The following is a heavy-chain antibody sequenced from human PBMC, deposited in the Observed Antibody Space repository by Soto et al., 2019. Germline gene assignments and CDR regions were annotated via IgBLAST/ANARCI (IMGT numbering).Heavy chain of an antibody. J-gene: IGHJ6*02. CDR1: GFTVSSNY. D-gene: IGHD5-18*01. V-gene: IGHV3-53*01. CDR3: ARDSYDHYYGMDV. Sequence: QAGGSLRLSCAASGFTVSSNYMSWVRQAPGKGLEWVSVIYSGGSTYYADSVKGRFTISRDNSKNTLYLQMNSLRAEDTAVYYCARDSYDHYYGMDVWGQGTTVTVSS. CDR2: IYSGGST.